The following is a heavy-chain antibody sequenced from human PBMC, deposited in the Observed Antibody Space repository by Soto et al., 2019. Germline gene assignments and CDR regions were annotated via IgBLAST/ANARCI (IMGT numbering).Heavy chain of an antibody. D-gene: IGHD6-13*01. J-gene: IGHJ4*02. V-gene: IGHV3-11*01. CDR2: IDSGDGTT. Sequence: GGSLRLSCTGSGFDFGDYYMSWIRQAPGRGLEWVSYIDSGDGTTYYTDSVKGRFTISRDNAKKTVYLQMSSLRVEDTALYYCVRPYYSSSWFPFDRWGQGTLVTVSS. CDR1: GFDFGDYY. CDR3: VRPYYSSSWFPFDR.